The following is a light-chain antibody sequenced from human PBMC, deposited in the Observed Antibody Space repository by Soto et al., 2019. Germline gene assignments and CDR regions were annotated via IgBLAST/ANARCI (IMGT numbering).Light chain of an antibody. Sequence: VLTQSPATLSLSPGERATLSCRASQNVDIYLSWYQQKPGQAPRLLIYDGSNRATAIPARFSGSGSGTDFALTISSLEAEDFAVYYSQQRKNWPPLTFGQGKRLDIK. V-gene: IGKV3-11*01. CDR1: QNVDIY. CDR2: DGS. CDR3: QQRKNWPPLT. J-gene: IGKJ5*01.